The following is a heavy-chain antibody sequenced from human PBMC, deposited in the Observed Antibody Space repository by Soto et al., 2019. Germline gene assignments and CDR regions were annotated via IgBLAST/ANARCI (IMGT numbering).Heavy chain of an antibody. Sequence: GGSLRLSCAASGFTFSSYWMHWVRQTPGKRLVCVARINSDGSATTYADSVKGRFTISRDNAKNTVSLQMNSLRAEDTAMYYCARGTEGSWVWWLTHWGQGTPVTVSS. CDR2: INSDGSAT. J-gene: IGHJ4*02. CDR3: ARGTEGSWVWWLTH. D-gene: IGHD5-12*01. CDR1: GFTFSSYW. V-gene: IGHV3-74*01.